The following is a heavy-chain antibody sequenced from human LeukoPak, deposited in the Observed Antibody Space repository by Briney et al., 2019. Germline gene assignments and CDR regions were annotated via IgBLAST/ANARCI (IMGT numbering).Heavy chain of an antibody. CDR1: GYTFTGYY. Sequence: ASVKVSCKASGYTFTGYYMHWVRQAPGQGLEWMGWINPNSGGTNYAQKFQGRVTMTRDTSISTAYMELSRLRSDDTAVYYCARGDVLLWFGRRRYFDYWGQGTLVTVSS. J-gene: IGHJ4*02. CDR3: ARGDVLLWFGRRRYFDY. V-gene: IGHV1-2*02. CDR2: INPNSGGT. D-gene: IGHD3-10*01.